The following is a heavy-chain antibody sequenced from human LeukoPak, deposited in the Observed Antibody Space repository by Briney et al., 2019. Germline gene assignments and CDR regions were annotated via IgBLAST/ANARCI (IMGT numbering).Heavy chain of an antibody. CDR1: GGSITSYY. D-gene: IGHD1-1*01. J-gene: IGHJ3*02. CDR2: IYYSGSA. CDR3: ARATKRQLLGAFDI. V-gene: IGHV4-59*01. Sequence: SETLSLTCTVSGGSITSYYWSWIRQPPGKGLEWIGYIYYSGSANYNPSLKSRVTISVDTSNNQFSLKLSSVTAADTAVYYCARATKRQLLGAFDIWGQGTMVTVSS.